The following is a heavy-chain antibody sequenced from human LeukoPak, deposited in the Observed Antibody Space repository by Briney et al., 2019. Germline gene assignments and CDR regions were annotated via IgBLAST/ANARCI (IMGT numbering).Heavy chain of an antibody. CDR3: TRAASSGPLFTYHMDV. D-gene: IGHD3-22*01. CDR2: IYTSGST. Sequence: PSQTLSLTCTVSGGSISSGFYYWSWIRQPAGKGLEWIGRIYTSGSTNYNPSLKSRVSTSVDTSKNQFSLKLTSVTAADTAVYYCTRAASSGPLFTYHMDVWGKGTTVTVSS. V-gene: IGHV4-61*02. CDR1: GGSISSGFYY. J-gene: IGHJ6*03.